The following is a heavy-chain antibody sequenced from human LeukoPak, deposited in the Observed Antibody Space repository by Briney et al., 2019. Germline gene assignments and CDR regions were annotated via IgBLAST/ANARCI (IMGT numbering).Heavy chain of an antibody. D-gene: IGHD5-24*01. J-gene: IGHJ4*02. Sequence: PGGSLRLSCAASGFIFDSYGMHWVRQAPGKGLEWVAVISYDGSSKYYVDSVKGRFTISRDNSKNTLYLQMNSLRAEDTAVYYCASTGRWLQFPFEYWGQGTLVTVSS. V-gene: IGHV3-30*03. CDR3: ASTGRWLQFPFEY. CDR1: GFIFDSYG. CDR2: ISYDGSSK.